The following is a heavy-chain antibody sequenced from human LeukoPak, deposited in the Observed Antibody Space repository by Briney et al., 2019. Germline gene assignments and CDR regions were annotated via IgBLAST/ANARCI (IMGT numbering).Heavy chain of an antibody. Sequence: SGPTLVKPTQTLTLTCTFSGFSLSTSGVGVGWIRQPPGKALEWLALIYWNDDKRYSPSLKSRLTITKDTSKNQEVLTMTNMDPVDTATYYCAHSQVVAARNWFDPWGQGTLVTVSS. CDR2: IYWNDDK. CDR1: GFSLSTSGVG. V-gene: IGHV2-5*01. D-gene: IGHD2-15*01. J-gene: IGHJ5*02. CDR3: AHSQVVAARNWFDP.